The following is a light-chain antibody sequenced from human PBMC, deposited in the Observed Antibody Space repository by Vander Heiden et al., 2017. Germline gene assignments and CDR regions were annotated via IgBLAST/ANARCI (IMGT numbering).Light chain of an antibody. J-gene: IGKJ1*01. CDR1: QSVSSSY. CDR3: QQYDSSPQT. CDR2: GAS. V-gene: IGKV3-20*01. Sequence: EIVLTQSPGTLSVSQGESATLSCRASQSVSSSYLAWYQQKPGQAPRLLIYGASSRATGIPYRFSGSGSGTDFTLTISRLEPEDFAVYYCQQYDSSPQTFGQGTKVEIK.